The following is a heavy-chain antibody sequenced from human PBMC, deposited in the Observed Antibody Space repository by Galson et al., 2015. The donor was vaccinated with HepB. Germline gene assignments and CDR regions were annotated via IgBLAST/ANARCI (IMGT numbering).Heavy chain of an antibody. Sequence: SLRLSCAASGFTFSSYWMHWVRQAPGEGLVWVSRINSDGSSTSYADSVKGRFTISRDNAKNTLYLQMNSLRAEDTAVYYCARALAAAGTGYYYYYGMDVWGQGTTVTVSS. J-gene: IGHJ6*02. CDR1: GFTFSSYW. CDR2: INSDGSST. D-gene: IGHD6-13*01. V-gene: IGHV3-74*01. CDR3: ARALAAAGTGYYYYYGMDV.